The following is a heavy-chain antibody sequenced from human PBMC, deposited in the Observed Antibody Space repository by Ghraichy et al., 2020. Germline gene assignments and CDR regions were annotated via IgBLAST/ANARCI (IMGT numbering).Heavy chain of an antibody. CDR3: ARDLAYCGGDCYPPSYYFDY. D-gene: IGHD2-21*02. CDR1: GFTFSSYW. V-gene: IGHV3-7*01. Sequence: GGSLRLSCAASGFTFSSYWMSWVRQAPGKGLEWVANIKQDGSEKYYVDSVKGRFTISRDNAKNSLYLQMNSLRAEDTAVYYCARDLAYCGGDCYPPSYYFDYWGQGTLVPVSP. J-gene: IGHJ4*02. CDR2: IKQDGSEK.